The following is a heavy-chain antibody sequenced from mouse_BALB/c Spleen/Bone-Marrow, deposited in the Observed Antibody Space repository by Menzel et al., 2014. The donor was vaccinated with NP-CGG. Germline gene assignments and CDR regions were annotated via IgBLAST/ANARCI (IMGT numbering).Heavy chain of an antibody. D-gene: IGHD2-1*01. Sequence: EVQVVGSGGGLVQPGGSRKLSCAASGFTFSSFGMHWVRQAPEKGLEWVAYISSGSSTIYYADTVKGRFTISRDNPKNTLFLQMTSLRSEDTAMYYCARYYGNYSGYFDVWGAGTTVTVSS. CDR1: GFTFSSFG. CDR2: ISSGSSTI. V-gene: IGHV5-17*02. J-gene: IGHJ1*01. CDR3: ARYYGNYSGYFDV.